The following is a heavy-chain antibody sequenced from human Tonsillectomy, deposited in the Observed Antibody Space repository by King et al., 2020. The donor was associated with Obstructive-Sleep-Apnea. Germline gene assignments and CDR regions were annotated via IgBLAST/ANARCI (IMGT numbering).Heavy chain of an antibody. CDR2: IKSKVDGGTT. Sequence: VQLVESGGGLVKPGESLRLSCAASGLNFANAWRSWGRQTSGKGLEWGGRIKSKVDGGTTDYAAPVTGRFTISRDDLRNTLYLQMNSLMIEDSAVYYCTTDPGDYPDYWGQGTLVTVSS. J-gene: IGHJ4*02. CDR1: GLNFANAW. D-gene: IGHD4-17*01. CDR3: TTDPGDYPDY. V-gene: IGHV3-15*01.